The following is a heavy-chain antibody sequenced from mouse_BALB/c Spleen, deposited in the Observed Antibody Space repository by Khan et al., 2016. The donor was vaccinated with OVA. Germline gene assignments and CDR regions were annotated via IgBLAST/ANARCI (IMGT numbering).Heavy chain of an antibody. Sequence: QVQLQQSGAELVKPGASVKLSCKTSGYTFTSYWIQWVKQRPGQGLGWIGQIFPGTGTTYYNENFKGKATLTIDTSSTTAYLQLSSLTSEDSAVYFCARGYFGNYEFAYWGQGTLVTVSA. CDR2: IFPGTGTT. D-gene: IGHD2-1*01. CDR1: GYTFTSYW. V-gene: IGHV1S132*01. CDR3: ARGYFGNYEFAY. J-gene: IGHJ3*01.